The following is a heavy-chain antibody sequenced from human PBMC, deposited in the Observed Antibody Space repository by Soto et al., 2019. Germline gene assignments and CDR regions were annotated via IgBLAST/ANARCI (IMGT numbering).Heavy chain of an antibody. J-gene: IGHJ4*02. CDR2: INAGNGNT. Sequence: QVQLVQSGAEVKKPGASVKVSCKASGYTFTSYAMHWVRQAPGQRLEWMGWINAGNGNTKYSQKFQGRVTITRDTSASTAYMELSSLRSEDTAVYYCARDSLSIAVAGIPYYFDYWGQGTLVTVSS. D-gene: IGHD6-19*01. CDR3: ARDSLSIAVAGIPYYFDY. V-gene: IGHV1-3*01. CDR1: GYTFTSYA.